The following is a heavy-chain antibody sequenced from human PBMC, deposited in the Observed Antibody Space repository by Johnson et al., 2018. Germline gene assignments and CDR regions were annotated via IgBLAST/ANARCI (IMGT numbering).Heavy chain of an antibody. CDR2: ISSSGSTI. CDR3: ANLQGRYYFCYGMDV. V-gene: IGHV3-11*01. J-gene: IGHJ6*02. CDR1: GFTFSDYY. D-gene: IGHD4-11*01. Sequence: QVQLVESGGGLVKPGGSLRLSCAASGFTFSDYYMSWIRQAPGKGLEWVSYISSSGSTIYYAASVKGRFTIPRENPKNSLYLQMNSLRAEDTAVYYCANLQGRYYFCYGMDVWDQGTTVTVSS.